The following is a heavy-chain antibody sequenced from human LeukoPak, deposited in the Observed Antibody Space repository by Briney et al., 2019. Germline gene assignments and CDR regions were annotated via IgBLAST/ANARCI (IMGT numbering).Heavy chain of an antibody. CDR1: GGSISSHY. J-gene: IGHJ4*02. CDR2: IYYSGST. CDR3: ARGGDSSGYYFYFDY. D-gene: IGHD3-22*01. V-gene: IGHV4-59*11. Sequence: PSETLSLTCTVSGGSISSHYWSWLRQPPGKGLEWIGYIYYSGSTNYNPSLKSRVTISVDTSQNQFSLKLSSVTAADTAVYYCARGGDSSGYYFYFDYWGQGTLVTVSS.